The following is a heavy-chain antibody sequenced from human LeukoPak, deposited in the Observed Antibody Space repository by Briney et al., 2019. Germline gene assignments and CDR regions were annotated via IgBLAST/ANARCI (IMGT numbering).Heavy chain of an antibody. V-gene: IGHV4-59*01. J-gene: IGHJ4*02. D-gene: IGHD3-10*01. Sequence: SQTLSLTCTVSGGSINTYYWSWIRQPPGKGLEWIGYIYHSESTNYNPSLKSRVTISGDTSKNQFSLKLSSVTAADTAVYYCARILGGNHGPSFDYWGQGTLVTVSS. CDR2: IYHSEST. CDR1: GGSINTYY. CDR3: ARILGGNHGPSFDY.